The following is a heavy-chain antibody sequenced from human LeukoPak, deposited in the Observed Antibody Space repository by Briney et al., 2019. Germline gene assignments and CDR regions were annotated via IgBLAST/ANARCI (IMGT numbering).Heavy chain of an antibody. CDR2: IREDGSEK. J-gene: IGHJ6*02. V-gene: IGHV3-7*03. D-gene: IGHD3-10*01. CDR1: GFTFSSYW. CDR3: AIDSRGGSGAPYYYGMDV. Sequence: GGSLRLSCAASGFTFSSYWMTWVRQAPGKGLEWVANIREDGSEKYYVDSVKGRFTISRDNAKNSLYLQVNSLRAEDTAVYYCAIDSRGGSGAPYYYGMDVWGQGTTVTVSS.